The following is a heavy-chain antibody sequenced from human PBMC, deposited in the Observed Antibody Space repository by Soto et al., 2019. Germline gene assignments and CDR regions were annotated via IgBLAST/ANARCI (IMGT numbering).Heavy chain of an antibody. CDR1: GGSISSGGYS. J-gene: IGHJ5*02. CDR3: ARDNGYYGSGSHRGWFDP. CDR2: IYHSGST. D-gene: IGHD3-10*01. Sequence: QLQLQESGSGLVKPSQTLSLTCAVSGGSISSGGYSWSWIRQPPGKGLEWSGYIYHSGSTYYNPSLKSRVTLSVDRAKNQFSLKLSSVTAADTAVYYCARDNGYYGSGSHRGWFDPWGQGTLVTVSS. V-gene: IGHV4-30-2*01.